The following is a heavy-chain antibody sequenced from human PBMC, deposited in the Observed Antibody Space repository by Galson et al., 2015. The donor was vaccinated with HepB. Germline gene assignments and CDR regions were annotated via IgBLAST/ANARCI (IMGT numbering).Heavy chain of an antibody. CDR3: ASYGPSIVVVPAAIVGGYYYYGMDV. CDR1: GFTFSSYS. J-gene: IGHJ6*02. CDR2: ISSSSSYI. V-gene: IGHV3-21*01. Sequence: SLRLSCAASGFTFSSYSMNWVRQAPGKGLEWVSSISSSSSYIYYADSVKGRFTISRDNAKNSLYLQMNSLRAEDTAVYYCASYGPSIVVVPAAIVGGYYYYGMDVWGQGTTVTVSS. D-gene: IGHD2-2*01.